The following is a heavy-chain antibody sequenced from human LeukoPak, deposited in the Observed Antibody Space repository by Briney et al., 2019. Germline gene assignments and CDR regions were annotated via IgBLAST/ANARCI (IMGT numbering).Heavy chain of an antibody. CDR1: GFTFSNYA. CDR2: ITGGGTT. J-gene: IGHJ3*01. CDR3: ARDPNGDYIGAFEF. Sequence: WGSLRLSCVASGFTFSNYAVMWVRQAPGQGLEWVSAITGGGTTRYADSVKGRLTISRDNSKNTLYLQMNSLRVEDTAQYFCARDPNGDYIGAFEFWGQGTGVTVSS. D-gene: IGHD4-17*01. V-gene: IGHV3-23*01.